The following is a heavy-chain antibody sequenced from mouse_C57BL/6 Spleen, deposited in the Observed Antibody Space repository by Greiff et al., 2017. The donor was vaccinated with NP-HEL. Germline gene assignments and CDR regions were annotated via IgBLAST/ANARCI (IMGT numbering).Heavy chain of an antibody. Sequence: QVQLQQSGAELVKPGASVKISCKASGYAFSSYWMNWVKQRPGKGLEWIGQIYPGDGDTNYNGKFKGKATLTADKSSSTAYRQRRRLTSEGSAVYFCAREGGPYYLDYWGQGTTLTVSS. CDR2: IYPGDGDT. CDR3: AREGGPYYLDY. J-gene: IGHJ2*01. D-gene: IGHD1-1*02. CDR1: GYAFSSYW. V-gene: IGHV1-80*01.